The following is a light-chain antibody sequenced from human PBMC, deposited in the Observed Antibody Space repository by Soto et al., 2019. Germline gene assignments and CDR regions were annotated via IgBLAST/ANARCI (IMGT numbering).Light chain of an antibody. Sequence: SYELTRPPSVSVAPEKTTTITCGGHNIGDKRVHWYRQKPGQAPVLLISYDRDRPSGIPERFSGSNSGNTATLTISRVEAGDEADYYCQVWDIMTDNYVFGGGTKLTVL. CDR2: YDR. CDR1: NIGDKR. J-gene: IGLJ1*01. V-gene: IGLV3-21*04. CDR3: QVWDIMTDNYV.